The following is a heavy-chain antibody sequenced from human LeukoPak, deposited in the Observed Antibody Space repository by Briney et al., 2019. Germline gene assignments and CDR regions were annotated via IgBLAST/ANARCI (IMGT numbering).Heavy chain of an antibody. J-gene: IGHJ4*02. CDR2: IYTSGST. V-gene: IGHV4-59*10. D-gene: IGHD3-3*01. Sequence: SETLSLTCAVYGGSFSGYYWSWIRQPAGKGLEWIGRIYTSGSTNYNPSLKSRVTISVDTSKNQFSLKLSSVTAADTAVYYCARSRYYDYYFDYWGQGTLVTVSS. CDR3: ARSRYYDYYFDY. CDR1: GGSFSGYY.